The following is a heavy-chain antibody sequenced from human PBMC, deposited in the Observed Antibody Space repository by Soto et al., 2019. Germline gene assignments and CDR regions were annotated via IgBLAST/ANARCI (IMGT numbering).Heavy chain of an antibody. J-gene: IGHJ6*02. CDR1: GFTFDDYA. CDR3: AKELYGSGIYYTYGMDV. Sequence: GGSLRLSCAASGFTFDDYAMHWVRQAPGKGLEWVSLISWDGGSTYYADSVKGRFTISRDNSKNSLYLQMNSLRAEDTALYYCAKELYGSGIYYTYGMDVWGQGTTVTVSS. V-gene: IGHV3-43D*03. CDR2: ISWDGGST. D-gene: IGHD3-10*01.